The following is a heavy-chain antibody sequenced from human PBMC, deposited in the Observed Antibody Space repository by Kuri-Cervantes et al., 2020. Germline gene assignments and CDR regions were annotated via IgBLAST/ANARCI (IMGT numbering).Heavy chain of an antibody. Sequence: ASVKVSCKASGYTFSIYAITWVRQAPGQGPEWMGWINPNNDNTNHAQILQGRVTMTTDTSTSTAYMELRSLRSDDTAVYYCATSPMDRSGYYPDYWGQGTLVTVSS. J-gene: IGHJ4*02. CDR2: INPNNDNT. D-gene: IGHD3-22*01. CDR1: GYTFSIYA. CDR3: ATSPMDRSGYYPDY. V-gene: IGHV1-18*01.